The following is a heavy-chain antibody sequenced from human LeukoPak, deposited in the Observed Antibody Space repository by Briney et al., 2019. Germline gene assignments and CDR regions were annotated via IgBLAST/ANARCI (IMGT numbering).Heavy chain of an antibody. CDR1: GYSFTSYR. J-gene: IGHJ5*02. CDR3: ATGGYCSSTSCFNWFDP. Sequence: PGESLKISCKGSGYSFTSYRIGWVRQMPGKGLEWMGIIYPGDSDTRYSPSFQGQVTISADKSISTAYLQWSSLKASDTAMYYCATGGYCSSTSCFNWFDPWGQGTLVTVSS. D-gene: IGHD2-2*01. CDR2: IYPGDSDT. V-gene: IGHV5-51*01.